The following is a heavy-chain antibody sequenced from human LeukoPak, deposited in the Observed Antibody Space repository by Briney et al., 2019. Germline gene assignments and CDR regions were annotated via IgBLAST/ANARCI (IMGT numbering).Heavy chain of an antibody. CDR1: GFTFSSYW. Sequence: GGSLRLSCAASGFTFSSYWMHWVRQAPGKGLVWVSRINSDGSSTSYADSVKGRFTISRDNSKNTLYLQMNSLRAEDTAVYYCAKQGRDWLRDYYYYMDVWGKGTTVTISS. CDR3: AKQGRDWLRDYYYYMDV. CDR2: INSDGSST. J-gene: IGHJ6*03. D-gene: IGHD3-9*01. V-gene: IGHV3-74*01.